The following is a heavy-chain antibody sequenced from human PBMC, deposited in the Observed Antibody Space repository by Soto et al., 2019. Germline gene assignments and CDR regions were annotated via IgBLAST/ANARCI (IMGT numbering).Heavy chain of an antibody. J-gene: IGHJ6*02. V-gene: IGHV1-69*08. Sequence: QVQLVQSGAEVKKPGSTVKVSCKASGGTFSSYTISWVRQAPGQGLEWMGRNIPILGIANYAQKFQGRVTITADKSTSTAYMELSSLRSEDTAVYYCAREYYGSGSDDYYYGMDVWGQGTTVTVSS. CDR2: NIPILGIA. D-gene: IGHD3-10*01. CDR1: GGTFSSYT. CDR3: AREYYGSGSDDYYYGMDV.